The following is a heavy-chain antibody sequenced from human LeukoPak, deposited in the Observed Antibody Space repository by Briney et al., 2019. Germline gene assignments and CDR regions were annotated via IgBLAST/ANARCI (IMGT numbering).Heavy chain of an antibody. Sequence: GGSLRLSCVASGFGFSYYDMNWVRQTPGKGLEWVSTISGTDDSTYYADSVKGRFTISRDNSKNTLYLQMDSLRAEDTAVYYCAMGVSVAGTRRSFDYWGQGTLVTVSS. V-gene: IGHV3-23*01. CDR3: AMGVSVAGTRRSFDY. CDR1: GFGFSYYD. J-gene: IGHJ4*02. CDR2: ISGTDDST. D-gene: IGHD6-19*01.